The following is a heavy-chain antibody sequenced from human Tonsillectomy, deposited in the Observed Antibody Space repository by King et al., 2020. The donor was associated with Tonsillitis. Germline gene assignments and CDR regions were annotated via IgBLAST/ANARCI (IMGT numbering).Heavy chain of an antibody. CDR2: ISFDGSNE. V-gene: IGHV3-30*18. CDR1: GFTFSSYG. D-gene: IGHD3-22*01. J-gene: IGHJ4*02. CDR3: AKDLHYYDGSAYYYGRVDY. Sequence: VQLVESGGGVVQPGRSLRLSCAASGFTFSSYGMHWVRQAPGKGLEWVAVISFDGSNENFADSVKGRFTISRDNSKKTLNLQMNSLRAEDTAVYYCAKDLHYYDGSAYYYGRVDYWGQGTLVTVSS.